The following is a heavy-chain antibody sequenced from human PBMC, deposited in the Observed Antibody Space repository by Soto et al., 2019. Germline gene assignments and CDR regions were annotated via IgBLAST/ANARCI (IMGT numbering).Heavy chain of an antibody. CDR1: GFTFSSYG. CDR3: AKDDGLWYLDY. CDR2: MSYDGSNT. D-gene: IGHD5-18*01. J-gene: IGHJ4*02. Sequence: QVQVVESRGGVVQPGRSLRLSCATSGFTFSSYGMHWVRQAPGKGLEWVAVMSYDGSNTYYGESVKGRFTISRDNSQNTLYLQMNSLRAEDTAVYCAKDDGLWYLDYWGQGILVTVSS. V-gene: IGHV3-30*18.